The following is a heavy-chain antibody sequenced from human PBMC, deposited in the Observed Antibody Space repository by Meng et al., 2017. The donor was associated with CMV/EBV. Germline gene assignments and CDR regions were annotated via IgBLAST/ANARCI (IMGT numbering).Heavy chain of an antibody. CDR2: MNPNSGNT. CDR1: GYTFTSYD. V-gene: IGHV1-8*01. D-gene: IGHD3-9*01. Sequence: ASVKVSCKASGYTFTSYDMNWVRQATGQGLEWMGWMNPNSGNTGYAQKFQGRVTMTRNTSISTAYMELSSLRSEDTAVYYCARDIRYPGTDDAFDIWGQGTMVTVSS. J-gene: IGHJ3*02. CDR3: ARDIRYPGTDDAFDI.